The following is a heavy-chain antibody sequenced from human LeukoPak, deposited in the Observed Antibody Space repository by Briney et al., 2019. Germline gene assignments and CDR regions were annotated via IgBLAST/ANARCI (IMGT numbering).Heavy chain of an antibody. V-gene: IGHV3-33*01. D-gene: IGHD2-2*01. J-gene: IGHJ5*02. CDR1: GFTFGNYG. CDR3: ARPYCSSSNCPGWFDP. Sequence: GGSLRLSCAASGFTFGNYGMHWVRQAPGKGLEWVAVIWYDGGQKYYADSVKGRFTISRDNSKNTLYLQMNSLRAEDTAVYYCARPYCSSSNCPGWFDPWGQGTLVTVSP. CDR2: IWYDGGQK.